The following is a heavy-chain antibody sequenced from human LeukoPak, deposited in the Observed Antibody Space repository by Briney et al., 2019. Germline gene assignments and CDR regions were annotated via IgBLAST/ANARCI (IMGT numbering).Heavy chain of an antibody. CDR2: IYPGDSDI. J-gene: IGHJ4*02. Sequence: GESLKISCKGSGYSFSNYWIGWVRQMPGKGLEWMGIIYPGDSDIRYNPSFQGQVTISADKSITTTYLQWSRLKAPDTAMYYCARYCDTTSCYRYWGQGTLVTVSS. CDR1: GYSFSNYW. D-gene: IGHD2-2*01. CDR3: ARYCDTTSCYRY. V-gene: IGHV5-51*01.